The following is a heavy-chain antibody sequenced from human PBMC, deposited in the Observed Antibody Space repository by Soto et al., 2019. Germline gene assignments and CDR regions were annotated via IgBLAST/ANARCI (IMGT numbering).Heavy chain of an antibody. J-gene: IGHJ6*02. CDR2: ISYDGSNK. Sequence: FSSYAMHWVRQAPGKGLEWVAVISYDGSNKYYADSVKGRFTISRDNSKNTLYLQMNSLRAEDTAVYYCARGQGGTYYYYGMDVWGQGTTVTVSS. V-gene: IGHV3-30-3*01. D-gene: IGHD3-16*01. CDR3: ARGQGGTYYYYGMDV. CDR1: FSSYA.